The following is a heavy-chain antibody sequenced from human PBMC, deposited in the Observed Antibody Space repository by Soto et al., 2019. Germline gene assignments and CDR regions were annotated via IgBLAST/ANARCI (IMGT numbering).Heavy chain of an antibody. CDR2: IDGSGGIT. J-gene: IGHJ5*02. V-gene: IGHV3-23*01. CDR1: GFTFGTTD. CDR3: VKNSGWFNT. Sequence: PXGSLRLSCAASGFTFGTTDMSWVRQAPGEGLEWVSTIDGSGGITYYADSVKGRFTISRDNSRNTVYLQMNSLRGDDTALYYCVKNSGWFNTWGQGALVTV. D-gene: IGHD3-10*01.